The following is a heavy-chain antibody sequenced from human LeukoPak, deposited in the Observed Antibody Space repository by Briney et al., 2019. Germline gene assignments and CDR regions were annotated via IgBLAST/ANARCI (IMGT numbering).Heavy chain of an antibody. D-gene: IGHD3-22*01. CDR2: IYSGGDT. CDR3: AKPFHYYDSSGYYYDMPDY. CDR1: GFTVSSNY. Sequence: GGSLRLSCAASGFTVSSNYMSWVRQAPGKGLEWVSVIYSGGDTYYADSVKGRFTISRDNSKNTLFLQMNSLRAEDTAVYYCAKPFHYYDSSGYYYDMPDYWGQGTLVTVSS. J-gene: IGHJ4*02. V-gene: IGHV3-53*01.